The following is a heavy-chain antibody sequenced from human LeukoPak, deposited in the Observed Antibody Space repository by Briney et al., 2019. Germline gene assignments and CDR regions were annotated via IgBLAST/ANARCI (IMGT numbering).Heavy chain of an antibody. J-gene: IGHJ4*02. CDR2: TYSDGST. CDR1: GFTVMRNY. Sequence: PGGALRLSCAAAGFTVMRNYMSWVRQAPGKGLEWVSLTYSDGSTSYTESVKGRFTISRDNSKNTLSLQLNSLRAEDAAVYYCASLDYWGQGTLVTVSS. CDR3: ASLDY. V-gene: IGHV3-53*01.